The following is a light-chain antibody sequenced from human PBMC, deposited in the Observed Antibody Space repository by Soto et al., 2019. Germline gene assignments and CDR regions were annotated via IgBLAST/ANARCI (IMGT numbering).Light chain of an antibody. CDR2: EVS. J-gene: IGLJ2*01. Sequence: QSFLTQPASVSGSPGQSITISCTGTSSDVGSYNLVSWYQQHPGKAPKLMIYEVSKRPSGVSNRFSGSKSGNTASLTISGLQAEDEADYYCCSYAGSVVFGGGTKLTVL. CDR1: SSDVGSYNL. CDR3: CSYAGSVV. V-gene: IGLV2-23*02.